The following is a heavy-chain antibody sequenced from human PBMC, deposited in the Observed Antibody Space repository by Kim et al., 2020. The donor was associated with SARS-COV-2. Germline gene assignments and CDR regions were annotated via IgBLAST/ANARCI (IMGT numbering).Heavy chain of an antibody. J-gene: IGHJ4*02. D-gene: IGHD5-18*01. CDR1: GGSISSSTYY. CDR2: TYYSGTIYYSGST. CDR3: ARATSVQPFDY. V-gene: IGHV4-39*07. Sequence: SETLSLSCTVSGGSISSSTYYWGWIRQPPGKGLEWIGTTYYSGTIYYSGSTYYNPSLKSRVTISVDTSKNQLSLKVTSVTAADTAVYYCARATSVQPFDYWGQGTLVTVSS.